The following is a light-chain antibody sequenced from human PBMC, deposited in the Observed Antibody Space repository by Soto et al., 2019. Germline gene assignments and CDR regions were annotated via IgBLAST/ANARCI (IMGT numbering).Light chain of an antibody. V-gene: IGKV3-20*01. CDR3: QQYDNSPIT. J-gene: IGKJ5*01. CDR2: GAS. CDR1: QSVSGSY. Sequence: IVLTQSSGTVSLSPGERATLSCRASQSVSGSYLAWYQQKPGRAPRPLIYGASRRATGIPDRFSGSGSGTDFTLTISRLEPEDFAVYYCQQYDNSPITFGQGTRLEIK.